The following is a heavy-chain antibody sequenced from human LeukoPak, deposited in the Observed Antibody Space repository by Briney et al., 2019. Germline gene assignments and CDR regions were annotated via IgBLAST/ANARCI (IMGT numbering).Heavy chain of an antibody. Sequence: GRSLRLSRAASGFTFSSYGMHWVRQAPGKGLECVAVISYDGSNKYYADSMKGRFTISRDNSKNTLYLQMNSLRAEDTAVYYCAKDMYYYGSGSYEKFDPWGQGTLVTVSS. CDR1: GFTFSSYG. CDR2: ISYDGSNK. D-gene: IGHD3-10*01. J-gene: IGHJ5*02. V-gene: IGHV3-30*18. CDR3: AKDMYYYGSGSYEKFDP.